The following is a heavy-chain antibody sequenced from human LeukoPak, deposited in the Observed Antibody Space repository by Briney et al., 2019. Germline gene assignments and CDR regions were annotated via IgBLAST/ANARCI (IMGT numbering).Heavy chain of an antibody. J-gene: IGHJ4*02. CDR3: APGASIAAAGTKGHYFEY. D-gene: IGHD6-13*01. Sequence: PGGSLRLSCAASGFTFSSYSMNWVRQAPGKGLEWVSSISSSSSYIYYADSVKGRFTISRDNAKNSLYLQMNSLRAEDTAVYYCAPGASIAAAGTKGHYFEYWGQGTLVTVSS. CDR1: GFTFSSYS. V-gene: IGHV3-21*01. CDR2: ISSSSSYI.